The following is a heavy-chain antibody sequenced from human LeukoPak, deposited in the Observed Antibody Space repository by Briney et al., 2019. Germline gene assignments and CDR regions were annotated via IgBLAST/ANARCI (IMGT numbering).Heavy chain of an antibody. CDR3: GRSRRVATLFDY. CDR2: INAGNGNT. Sequence: ASVKVSCKASGYTFTIYAMHWVRQAPGQRLEWMGWINAGNGNTKYSQKFQGRVTITRDTSASTAYMELSSLRSEDTAVYYCGRSRRVATLFDYWGQGTLVTVSS. J-gene: IGHJ4*02. V-gene: IGHV1-3*01. CDR1: GYTFTIYA. D-gene: IGHD5-12*01.